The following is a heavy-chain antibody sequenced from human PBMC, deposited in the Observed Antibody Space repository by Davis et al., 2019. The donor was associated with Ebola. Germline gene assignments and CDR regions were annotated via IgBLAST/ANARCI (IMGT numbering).Heavy chain of an antibody. V-gene: IGHV1-18*04. D-gene: IGHD4-17*01. J-gene: IGHJ4*02. CDR2: INPHNGNT. CDR1: GYTFTNYG. Sequence: ASVKVSCKASGYTFTNYGITWVRQAPGQGLEWMGWINPHNGNTNYAQNVQGRVIMTSDTATTTAYMEVGSLRSDDTAVYYCARDSTVTPFDYWGQGTLVTVSS. CDR3: ARDSTVTPFDY.